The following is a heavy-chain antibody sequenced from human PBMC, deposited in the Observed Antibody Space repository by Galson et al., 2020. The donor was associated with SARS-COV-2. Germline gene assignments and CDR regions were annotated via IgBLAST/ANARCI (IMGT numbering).Heavy chain of an antibody. CDR1: GGSIRSDNYY. D-gene: IGHD3-3*01. V-gene: IGHV4-61*02. Sequence: KSSDPLSLTCTVSGGSIRSDNYYWSWIRQPAGKGLEWIGRIYKSGNTNYNPSLWSQVTISVDTSKNQFSLKLRYVTAADTAVYYCAGGNSPCVTIFGIVTGPCGMDVWGQGTAVTVSS. CDR2: IYKSGNT. CDR3: AGGNSPCVTIFGIVTGPCGMDV. J-gene: IGHJ6*02.